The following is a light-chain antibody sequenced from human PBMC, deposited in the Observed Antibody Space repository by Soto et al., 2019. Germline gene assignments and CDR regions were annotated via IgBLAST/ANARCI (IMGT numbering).Light chain of an antibody. CDR2: YDD. J-gene: IGLJ2*01. V-gene: IGLV1-36*01. CDR3: ATWDDSLNGPV. CDR1: SSNIGKNA. Sequence: QSVLTQPPSVSEAPRQRVTISCSGSSSNIGKNAVHWYQQLPGKAPKLLIYYDDLVPSGVAARFSGSKSGTSASLAISGRQSEDEGDYYCATWDDSLNGPVFGGGTKLTVL.